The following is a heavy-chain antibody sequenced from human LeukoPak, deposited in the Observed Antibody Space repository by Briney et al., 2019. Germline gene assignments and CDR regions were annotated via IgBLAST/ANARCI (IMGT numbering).Heavy chain of an antibody. CDR3: ARSLMDEAAA. Sequence: PSETLSLTCTVSGDSISSYYWNWIRQPAGKGLEWIGRIYSSGSTNYNPSLKSRITMSVDTSKNQFSLKLSSVTAADTAVYYCARSLMDEAAAWGQGTLVTVSS. CDR2: IYSSGST. V-gene: IGHV4-4*07. CDR1: GDSISSYY. J-gene: IGHJ4*02. D-gene: IGHD6-13*01.